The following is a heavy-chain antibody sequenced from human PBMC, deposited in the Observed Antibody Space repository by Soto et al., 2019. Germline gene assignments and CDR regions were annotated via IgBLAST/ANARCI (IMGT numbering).Heavy chain of an antibody. CDR1: GYIFVNYG. CDR2: ISPYTGNT. J-gene: IGHJ5*02. D-gene: IGHD6-19*01. V-gene: IGHV1-18*01. CDR3: ARSYSSGWYWFDP. Sequence: ASVKVSCKASGYIFVNYGIAWVRQAPGQGLEWMGWISPYTGNTHSATKVQGRLTMTTDTSTSTAYMELRSLRSDDTAVYYCARSYSSGWYWFDPWGQGTLVTVSS.